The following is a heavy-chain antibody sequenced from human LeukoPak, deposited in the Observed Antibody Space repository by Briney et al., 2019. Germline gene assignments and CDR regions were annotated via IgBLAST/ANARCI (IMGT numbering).Heavy chain of an antibody. CDR2: IWYDGSNK. CDR3: ANDEATAMVTRYNWFDP. J-gene: IGHJ5*02. CDR1: GFTFSSYG. V-gene: IGHV3-33*06. Sequence: GGSLRLSCAASGFTFSSYGMHWVRQAPGKGLEWVAVIWYDGSNKYYADSVKGRFTISRDNSKNTLYLQMNSLRAEDTAVYYCANDEATAMVTRYNWFDPWGQGTLVTVSS. D-gene: IGHD5-18*01.